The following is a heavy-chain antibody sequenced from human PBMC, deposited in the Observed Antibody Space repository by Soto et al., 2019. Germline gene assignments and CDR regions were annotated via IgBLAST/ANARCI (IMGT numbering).Heavy chain of an antibody. Sequence: PGGSLRLSCAAYGFTFNSYALNWVRQAPGKGLECVSRVRGSGDSTDYADSVKGRFTISRDNSRNTLYLQMNSLGVEDTAVYYCTRRISPRMVRGSVWFDPWGQGTLVTVSS. D-gene: IGHD3-10*01. CDR1: GFTFNSYA. CDR3: TRRISPRMVRGSVWFDP. V-gene: IGHV3-23*01. CDR2: VRGSGDST. J-gene: IGHJ5*02.